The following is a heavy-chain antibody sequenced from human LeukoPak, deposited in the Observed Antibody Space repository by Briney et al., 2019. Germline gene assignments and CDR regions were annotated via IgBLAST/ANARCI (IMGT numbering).Heavy chain of an antibody. CDR3: ARRRRNVVVIATVLYYFDY. CDR2: MNPNSGNT. CDR1: GYTFTSYD. Sequence: ASVKVSCKASGYTFTSYDINWVRQATGQGLEWMGWMNPNSGNTGYAQKFQGRVTITRNTSISTAYMELSSLRSEDTAVYYCARRRRNVVVIATVLYYFDYWGQGTLVTVSS. J-gene: IGHJ4*02. D-gene: IGHD2-21*01. V-gene: IGHV1-8*03.